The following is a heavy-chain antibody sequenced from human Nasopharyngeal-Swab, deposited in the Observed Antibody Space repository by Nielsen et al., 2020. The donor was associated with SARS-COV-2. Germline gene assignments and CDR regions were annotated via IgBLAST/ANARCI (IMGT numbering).Heavy chain of an antibody. CDR3: TTGRYSSGWRGKTYYFDY. CDR2: IKSKTDGGTT. D-gene: IGHD6-19*01. V-gene: IGHV3-15*01. J-gene: IGHJ4*02. Sequence: WIRQPPGKGLEWVGRIKSKTDGGTTDYAAPVKGRFTISRDDPKNTLYLQMNSLKTEDTAVYYCTTGRYSSGWRGKTYYFDYWGQGTLVTVSS.